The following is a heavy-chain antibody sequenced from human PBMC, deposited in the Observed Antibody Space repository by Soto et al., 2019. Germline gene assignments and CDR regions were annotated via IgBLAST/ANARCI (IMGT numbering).Heavy chain of an antibody. Sequence: ASVKVSCKTSGDTFTDYYTHWVRQAPGQGLEWMGWMNPKSGGAYFAQKFQGRVTLTRDTSIGTAYIEVSSLASDDTAVYFCTRENIENSDGLYDAFDIWGQGTTVTVPS. CDR3: TRENIENSDGLYDAFDI. V-gene: IGHV1-2*02. J-gene: IGHJ3*02. D-gene: IGHD5-18*01. CDR2: MNPKSGGA. CDR1: GDTFTDYY.